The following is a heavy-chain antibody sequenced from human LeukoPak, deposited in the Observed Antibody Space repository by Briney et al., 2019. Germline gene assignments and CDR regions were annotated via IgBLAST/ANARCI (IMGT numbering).Heavy chain of an antibody. Sequence: GGSLRLSCEASGFTFSTNGMNWVRQAPGKGLEWVSSISGSGGSTYYADSVKGRFTISRDNSKNTVFLQINSLRVEDTAMYYCAKDRGVRVGSREGYAFDFWGQGTMVSVSS. J-gene: IGHJ3*01. CDR1: GFTFSTNG. D-gene: IGHD1-26*01. CDR3: AKDRGVRVGSREGYAFDF. V-gene: IGHV3-23*01. CDR2: ISGSGGST.